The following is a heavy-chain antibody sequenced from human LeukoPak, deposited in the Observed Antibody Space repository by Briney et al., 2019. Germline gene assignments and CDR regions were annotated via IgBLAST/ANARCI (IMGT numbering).Heavy chain of an antibody. CDR2: INTDGSST. J-gene: IGHJ4*02. Sequence: SGGSLRLSCAASGFTFSSYWMHWVRQAPGKGLMWVSRINTDGSSTTYADSVKGRFTISTDIFKNTLYLEMNSLRADDTATYYCARAQLQYCSTTSCYVFDSWGQGTLVTVSS. D-gene: IGHD2-2*01. CDR3: ARAQLQYCSTTSCYVFDS. CDR1: GFTFSSYW. V-gene: IGHV3-74*01.